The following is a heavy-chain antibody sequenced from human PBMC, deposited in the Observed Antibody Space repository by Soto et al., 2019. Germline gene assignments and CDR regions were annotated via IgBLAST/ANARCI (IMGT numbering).Heavy chain of an antibody. Sequence: GASVKVSCKASGGTFSSYAISWVRQAPGQGLEWMGGIIPIFGTANYAQKFQGRVTITADESTSTAYMELSSLRSEDTAVYYCARDRCSGGSCYWGGHYGMEVWGQGTTVTVSS. J-gene: IGHJ6*02. CDR3: ARDRCSGGSCYWGGHYGMEV. CDR1: GGTFSSYA. CDR2: IIPIFGTA. D-gene: IGHD2-15*01. V-gene: IGHV1-69*13.